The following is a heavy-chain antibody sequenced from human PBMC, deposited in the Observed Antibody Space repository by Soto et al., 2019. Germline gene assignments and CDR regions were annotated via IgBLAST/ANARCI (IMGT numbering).Heavy chain of an antibody. J-gene: IGHJ5*02. CDR2: IYYSGST. CDR3: ARVDQGGYCISTSCPLWFDP. Sequence: QVQLQESGPGLVKPSQTLSLTCTVSGGSISSGDYYWSWIRQPPGKGLEWIGYIYYSGSTYYNPSLKSRVTISVDTSKNQFSLKLSSVTAADTAVYYCARVDQGGYCISTSCPLWFDPWGQGTLVTVSS. V-gene: IGHV4-30-4*01. D-gene: IGHD2-2*01. CDR1: GGSISSGDYY.